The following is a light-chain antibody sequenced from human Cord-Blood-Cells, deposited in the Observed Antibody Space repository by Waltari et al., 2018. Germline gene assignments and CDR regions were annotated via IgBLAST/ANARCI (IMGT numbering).Light chain of an antibody. Sequence: SYVLTQPPSVSVAPGKTARITCGGNNIGSKSVHWYQQKPGQAPVLVIYYDSDRPSGSPERFSGSNSGNTATLTISRVEAGDEADYYCQVWDSSSEVVFGGGTKLTVL. CDR3: QVWDSSSEVV. V-gene: IGLV3-21*04. CDR2: YDS. J-gene: IGLJ2*01. CDR1: NIGSKS.